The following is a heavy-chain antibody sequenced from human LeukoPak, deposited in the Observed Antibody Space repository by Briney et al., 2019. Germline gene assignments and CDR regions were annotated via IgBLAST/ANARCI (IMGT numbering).Heavy chain of an antibody. D-gene: IGHD3-22*01. J-gene: IGHJ5*02. V-gene: IGHV4-30-4*01. CDR1: GGSIFSGDYY. Sequence: SETLSLTCTVSGGSIFSGDYYWNWIHQPLGKGLEWIGYIYYNGITYYNPSLESRVTISVDTSKNQFSLKLSSVTAADTAVYYCARGDYNDGAGYLDHWGQGTLVPVSS. CDR2: IYYNGIT. CDR3: ARGDYNDGAGYLDH.